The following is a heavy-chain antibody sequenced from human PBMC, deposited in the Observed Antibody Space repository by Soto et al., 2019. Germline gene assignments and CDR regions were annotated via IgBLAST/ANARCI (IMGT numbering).Heavy chain of an antibody. CDR2: ISSSSNYI. J-gene: IGHJ6*02. CDR3: ATLTFCSSASCPNYYYVMDV. D-gene: IGHD2-2*01. V-gene: IGHV3-21*01. CDR1: GFDFSIYS. Sequence: GGSLRLSCAASGFDFSIYSMSWVRQAPGKGLEWVSSISSSSNYIYYADSVKGRFTVSRDNARSSLDLQMNSLRAEDTAVYYCATLTFCSSASCPNYYYVMDVWGQGTSVTVSS.